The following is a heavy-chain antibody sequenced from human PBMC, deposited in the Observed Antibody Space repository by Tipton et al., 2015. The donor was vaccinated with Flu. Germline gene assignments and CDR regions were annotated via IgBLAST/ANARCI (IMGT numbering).Heavy chain of an antibody. D-gene: IGHD2-15*01. CDR2: INHSGST. V-gene: IGHV4-34*01. CDR1: GESFSGYY. Sequence: TLSLTCAVYGESFSGYYWSWIRQTPGKGLEWIGEINHSGSTNYNPSLKSRVTMSVDTFKNQFSLRLSSVTAADTAVYYCARSSRDNCGGSCFPLDYWGQGTLVTLS. CDR3: ARSSRDNCGGSCFPLDY. J-gene: IGHJ4*02.